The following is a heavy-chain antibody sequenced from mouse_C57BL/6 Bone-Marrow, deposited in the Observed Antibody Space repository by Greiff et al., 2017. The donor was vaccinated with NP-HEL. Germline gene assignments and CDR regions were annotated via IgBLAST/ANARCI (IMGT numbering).Heavy chain of an antibody. CDR3: ARSIYYDYADDPVYAMDY. Sequence: DVKLVESGGGLVQPGGSLSLSCAASGFTFTDYYMSWVRQPPGQALEWLGFIRNKANGYTTEYSASVKGRFTISRDNSQSILYLQMNALRAEDSATYYCARSIYYDYADDPVYAMDYWGQGTSVTVSS. CDR2: IRNKANGYTT. V-gene: IGHV7-3*01. CDR1: GFTFTDYY. J-gene: IGHJ4*01. D-gene: IGHD2-4*01.